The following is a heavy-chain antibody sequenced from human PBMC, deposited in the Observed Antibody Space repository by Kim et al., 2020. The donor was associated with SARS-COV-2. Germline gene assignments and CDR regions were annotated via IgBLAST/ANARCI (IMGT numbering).Heavy chain of an antibody. V-gene: IGHV3-23*01. J-gene: IGHJ3*01. CDR2: IGASGSQT. CDR1: DFSFNTYS. D-gene: IGHD2-8*01. Sequence: GSLRLSCTGSDFSFNTYSMTWVRQAPGKGLDWVSSIGASGSQTSYGDSVKGRFTISRDNSRKTVFLQMNSLTAEDTAVYFCSRDPNGDYLGAFDGWGQGTTVTVSS. CDR3: SRDPNGDYLGAFDG.